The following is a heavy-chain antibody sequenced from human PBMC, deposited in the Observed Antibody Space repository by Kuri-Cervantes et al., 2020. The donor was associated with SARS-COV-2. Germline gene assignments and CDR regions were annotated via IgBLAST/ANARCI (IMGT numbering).Heavy chain of an antibody. CDR1: GGSISSGGYS. V-gene: IGHV4-30-2*01. J-gene: IGHJ5*02. CDR3: ARESIAVAGTGGFDP. D-gene: IGHD6-19*01. CDR2: IYHSGST. Sequence: LRLSCAVSGGSISSGGYSWSWIRQPPGKGLEWIGYIYHSGSTYYNPSLKSRVTISLDRSKNQFSLKLSSVTAADTAVYYCARESIAVAGTGGFDPWGQGTLVTVSS.